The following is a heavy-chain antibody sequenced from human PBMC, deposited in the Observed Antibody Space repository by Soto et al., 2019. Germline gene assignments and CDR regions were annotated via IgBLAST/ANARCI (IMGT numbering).Heavy chain of an antibody. CDR3: AKGVNYYDSSGYYSYYYNGMDV. J-gene: IGHJ6*02. V-gene: IGHV3-23*01. CDR2: TSGSGGST. D-gene: IGHD3-22*01. CDR1: GFRFSTYA. Sequence: GGSLRLSCAASGFRFSTYAMTWVRQAPGKGLEWVSATSGSGGSTYYADSVKGRFSISRDNSKNTLYLQMNSLRAEDTAVYYCAKGVNYYDSSGYYSYYYNGMDVWGQGTTVTVSS.